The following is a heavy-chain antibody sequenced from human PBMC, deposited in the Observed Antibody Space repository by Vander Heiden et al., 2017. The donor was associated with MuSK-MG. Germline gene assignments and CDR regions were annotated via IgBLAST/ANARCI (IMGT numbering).Heavy chain of an antibody. CDR3: AKDGSLLVPSSRATYYMDV. J-gene: IGHJ6*03. Sequence: VRLLESGGGLVQPGGSLRLSCAASGFIFSDYVMTWVRQAPGKGLEWVASITPSSSRTDYVSSVKGRFTISRDTSKNTLYLHLSSLRAEDTALYFCAKDGSLLVPSSRATYYMDVWGKGTTVTVYS. V-gene: IGHV3-23*01. CDR1: GFIFSDYV. D-gene: IGHD2-2*01. CDR2: ITPSSSRT.